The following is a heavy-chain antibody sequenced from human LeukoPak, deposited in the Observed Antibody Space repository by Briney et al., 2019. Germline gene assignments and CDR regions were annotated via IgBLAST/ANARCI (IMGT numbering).Heavy chain of an antibody. V-gene: IGHV3-21*01. Sequence: GGSLRLSCAASGFTFSSYSMNWVRQAPGKGLEWVSSISRSSDSMFYADSVKGRFTISRDNAKNSLFLQMNSLRAEDTAVYYCRGDSARYGIDVDYWGQGTLVTVSS. CDR3: RGDSARYGIDVDY. J-gene: IGHJ4*02. CDR1: GFTFSSYS. D-gene: IGHD1-26*01. CDR2: ISRSSDSM.